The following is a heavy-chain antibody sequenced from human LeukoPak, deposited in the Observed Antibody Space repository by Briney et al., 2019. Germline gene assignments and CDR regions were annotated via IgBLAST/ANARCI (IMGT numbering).Heavy chain of an antibody. CDR1: EHTFTSYD. Sequence: ASVKVSCKASEHTFTSYDINWVRQATGQGLEWMGGMNPIIGIAGYAQKFQGRVTMTRNTSISTAYMELSSLRSEATAAYYCARGAPARLGSSSLFDYWGQGTVVTVSS. J-gene: IGHJ4*02. D-gene: IGHD6-13*01. CDR2: MNPIIGIA. CDR3: ARGAPARLGSSSLFDY. V-gene: IGHV1-8*01.